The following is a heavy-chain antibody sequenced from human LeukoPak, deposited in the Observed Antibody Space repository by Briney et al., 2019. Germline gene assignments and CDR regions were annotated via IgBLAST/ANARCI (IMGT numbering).Heavy chain of an antibody. CDR3: ARDPSGAGYSSGWYSWGGAFDI. CDR1: GGTFSSYA. J-gene: IGHJ3*02. D-gene: IGHD6-19*01. V-gene: IGHV1-69*06. CDR2: IIPMFGTT. Sequence: WASVKVSCKAPGGTFSSYAISWVRQAPGQGLEWMGGIIPMFGTTNYAQKFQGRVTITADKSTSTAYMELSSLRSEDTAVYYCARDPSGAGYSSGWYSWGGAFDIWGQGTMVTVSS.